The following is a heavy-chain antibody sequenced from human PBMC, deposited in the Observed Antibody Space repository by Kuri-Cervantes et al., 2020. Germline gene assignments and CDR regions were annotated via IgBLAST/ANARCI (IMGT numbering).Heavy chain of an antibody. Sequence: SVKVSCKASGGTFSSYAISWVRQAPGQGLEWMGGIIPIFGTANYAQKFQGRVTITTDESTSTAYMELSSLRSEDTAVYYCASKREKITMVRGVLYYYYYMDVWGKGTTVTVSS. J-gene: IGHJ6*03. CDR3: ASKREKITMVRGVLYYYYYMDV. CDR1: GGTFSSYA. D-gene: IGHD3-10*01. V-gene: IGHV1-69*05. CDR2: IIPIFGTA.